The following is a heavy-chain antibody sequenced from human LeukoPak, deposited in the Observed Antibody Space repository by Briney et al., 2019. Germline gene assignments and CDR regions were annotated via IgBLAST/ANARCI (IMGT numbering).Heavy chain of an antibody. Sequence: GGSLRLSCAASGFTFSSYWMHWVRQAPGKGLVWVSRINSDGSSTTYADSVKGRFTISRDNAKNSLYLQMNSLRAEDTAVYYCARAGCGGDCYSESLYYYYVMGVWGQGTTVTVSS. D-gene: IGHD2-21*02. CDR1: GFTFSSYW. J-gene: IGHJ6*02. V-gene: IGHV3-74*01. CDR2: INSDGSST. CDR3: ARAGCGGDCYSESLYYYYVMGV.